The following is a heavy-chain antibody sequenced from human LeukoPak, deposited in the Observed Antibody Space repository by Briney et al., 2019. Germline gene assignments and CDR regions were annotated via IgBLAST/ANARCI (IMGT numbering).Heavy chain of an antibody. CDR1: GYTFTNFG. V-gene: IGHV1-18*01. J-gene: IGHJ4*02. CDR2: ISAYNGNT. D-gene: IGHD5-18*01. Sequence: GASVKVSCKASGYTFTNFGISWVRQAPGQGLEWMGWISAYNGNTNYAQRLQGRVTITADESTSTAYMELSSLRSEDTAVYYRARGYNYGHDYWGQGTLVTVSS. CDR3: ARGYNYGHDY.